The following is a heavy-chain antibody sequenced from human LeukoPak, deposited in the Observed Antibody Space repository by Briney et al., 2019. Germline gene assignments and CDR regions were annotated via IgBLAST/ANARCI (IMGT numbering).Heavy chain of an antibody. V-gene: IGHV1-69*13. CDR1: GGTFSSYA. J-gene: IGHJ4*02. Sequence: SVKVSCKASGGTFSSYAISWVRQAPGQGLEWMGGIIPIFGTANYAQKFQGRVTITADESTSTAYMELSSLRSEDTAVYYCARGSPHDYYDSSGYYYAPGVYWGQGTLVTVSS. D-gene: IGHD3-22*01. CDR3: ARGSPHDYYDSSGYYYAPGVY. CDR2: IIPIFGTA.